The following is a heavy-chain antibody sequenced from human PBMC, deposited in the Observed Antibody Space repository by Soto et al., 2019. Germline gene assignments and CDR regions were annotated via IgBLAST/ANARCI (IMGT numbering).Heavy chain of an antibody. D-gene: IGHD5-12*01. CDR1: GFTFSSYA. V-gene: IGHV3-30-3*01. CDR3: ARDRATTVVDY. Sequence: GWSLRLSCAASGFTFSSYAMRWVRQAPGKGLEWVAFISYDGSNKYYADSVKGRFTISRDNSKNTLYLQMNSLRAEDTAVYYCARDRATTVVDYWGQGALVTVSS. CDR2: ISYDGSNK. J-gene: IGHJ4*02.